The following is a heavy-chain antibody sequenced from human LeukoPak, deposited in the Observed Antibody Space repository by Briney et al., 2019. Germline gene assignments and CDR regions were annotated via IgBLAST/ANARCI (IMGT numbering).Heavy chain of an antibody. CDR1: GFTFSSYG. D-gene: IGHD2-2*01. V-gene: IGHV3-23*01. CDR3: AKFPSTVPTNYFDY. J-gene: IGHJ4*02. CDR2: ISGSGGST. Sequence: GGSLRLSCAASGFTFSSYGMSWVRQAPGKGLEWVSIISGSGGSTYYADSVKGRFTISRDNSKNTLYLQMNSLRAEDTAIYYCAKFPSTVPTNYFDYWGQGTPVTVSS.